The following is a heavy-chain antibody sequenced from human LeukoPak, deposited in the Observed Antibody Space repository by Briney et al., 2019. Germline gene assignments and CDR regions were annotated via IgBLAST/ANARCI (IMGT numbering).Heavy chain of an antibody. J-gene: IGHJ4*02. CDR1: GFTFSSYA. V-gene: IGHV3-23*01. D-gene: IGHD3-22*01. Sequence: GGSLRLSCAASGFTFSSYAMSWVRQAPGKVLEWVSAISGGGGSTYYADSVKGRFTISRDNSKNTLYLQMNSLRAEDTAVYYCAKGDRVGYDSSGPAYWGQGTLVTVSS. CDR3: AKGDRVGYDSSGPAY. CDR2: ISGGGGST.